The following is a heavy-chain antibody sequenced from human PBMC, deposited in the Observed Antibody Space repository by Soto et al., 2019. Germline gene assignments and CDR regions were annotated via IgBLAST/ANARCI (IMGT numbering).Heavy chain of an antibody. CDR2: IKQDGSER. V-gene: IGHV3-7*03. CDR3: AREGVYGLGV. CDR1: GFTFSSYW. D-gene: IGHD3-16*01. Sequence: EVQLVESGGGLVQPGRSLRLSCAASGFTFSSYWLSWVRQAPGKGLEWVADIKQDGSERYYVDSVMGRFTISRDNAKNSLYLQMNSLRVEDKAVYYCAREGVYGLGVWGQGTTVNVSS. J-gene: IGHJ6*02.